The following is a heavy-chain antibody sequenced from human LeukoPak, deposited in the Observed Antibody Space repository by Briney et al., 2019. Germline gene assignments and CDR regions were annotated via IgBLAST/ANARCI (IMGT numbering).Heavy chain of an antibody. CDR3: ARAWDSGWHYSPFDP. Sequence: ASVTVSCKASGYTFTSYDINWVRQATGQGLEWMGWMNPNSGNTGYAQKFQGRVTMTRNTSISTAYMELSSLRSEDTAVYYCARAWDSGWHYSPFDPWGQGTLVTVSS. CDR1: GYTFTSYD. CDR2: MNPNSGNT. V-gene: IGHV1-8*01. J-gene: IGHJ5*02. D-gene: IGHD6-19*01.